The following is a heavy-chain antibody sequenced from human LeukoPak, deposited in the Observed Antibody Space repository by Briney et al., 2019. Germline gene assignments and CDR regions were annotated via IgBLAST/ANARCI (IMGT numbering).Heavy chain of an antibody. V-gene: IGHV4-31*03. CDR3: ARADSSGYLPGY. CDR2: VYYSGST. Sequence: SQTLSLTCTVSGGSISSGGYYWSWIRQHPGKGLEWIGYVYYSGSTYYNPSLKSRVTISVDTSKNQFSLKLSSVTAADTAVYYCARADSSGYLPGYWGQGTLVTVSS. J-gene: IGHJ4*02. D-gene: IGHD3-22*01. CDR1: GGSISSGGYY.